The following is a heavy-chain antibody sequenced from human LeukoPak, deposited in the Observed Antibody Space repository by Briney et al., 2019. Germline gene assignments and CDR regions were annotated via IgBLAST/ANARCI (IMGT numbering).Heavy chain of an antibody. Sequence: GGSLRLSCAASGFTFSSYAMSWVRQAPGKGLEWVSAVSGSGGNTYYADSVKGRFTMSRDNSKNTLYLQMNSLRAEDTAVYFCAKTVSGSHSYQGGDYWGQGTLVTVST. D-gene: IGHD3-16*02. J-gene: IGHJ4*02. CDR2: VSGSGGNT. CDR3: AKTVSGSHSYQGGDY. V-gene: IGHV3-23*01. CDR1: GFTFSSYA.